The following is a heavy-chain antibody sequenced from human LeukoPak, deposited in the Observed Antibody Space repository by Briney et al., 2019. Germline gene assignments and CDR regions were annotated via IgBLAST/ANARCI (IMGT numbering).Heavy chain of an antibody. V-gene: IGHV3-30*02. CDR3: AKDRSRGAVAGTFDY. Sequence: GGSLRRSCAASGFTFSSYAMHWVRQAPGKGLEWVAFIRYDGSNKYYADSVEGRFAISRDNFKNTLDLQMNSLTAEDTAVYYCAKDRSRGAVAGTFDYWGQGTLVTVSS. CDR1: GFTFSSYA. J-gene: IGHJ4*02. D-gene: IGHD6-19*01. CDR2: IRYDGSNK.